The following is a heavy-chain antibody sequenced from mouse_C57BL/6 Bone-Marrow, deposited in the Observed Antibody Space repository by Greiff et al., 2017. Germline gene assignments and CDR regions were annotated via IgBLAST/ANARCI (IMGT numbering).Heavy chain of an antibody. J-gene: IGHJ4*01. Sequence: QVQLQQSGPGLVQPSQSLSITCTVSGFSLTSYGVHWVRQSPGKGLEWLGVIWSGGSTDYNAALISRMSISKDNSKSQVFFKMNSLQADDTAIYYCARNGDGNYAMDYWGQGTSVTVSS. CDR1: GFSLTSYG. CDR3: ARNGDGNYAMDY. CDR2: IWSGGST. V-gene: IGHV2-2*01. D-gene: IGHD1-1*01.